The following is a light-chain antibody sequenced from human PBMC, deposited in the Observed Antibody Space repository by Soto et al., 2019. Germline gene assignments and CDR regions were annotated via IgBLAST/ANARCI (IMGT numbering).Light chain of an antibody. Sequence: EIVLTQSPGTLSLSPGERATLSWRASQSVSSSYLAWYQQKPGQAPRLLIYGASSRATGIPDRFSGSGSGTDFTLTISRLEPEDFAVYYCQQYPGYTFGQGTKLEIK. CDR3: QQYPGYT. J-gene: IGKJ2*01. V-gene: IGKV3-20*01. CDR2: GAS. CDR1: QSVSSSY.